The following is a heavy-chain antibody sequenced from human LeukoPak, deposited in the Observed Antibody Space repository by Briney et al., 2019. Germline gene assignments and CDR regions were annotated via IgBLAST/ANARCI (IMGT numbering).Heavy chain of an antibody. CDR2: INPSGGST. CDR3: ARDRGGGDIVVVPAAIFDP. J-gene: IGHJ5*02. Sequence: ASVKVSCKASGYTFTSYYMHWVRQAPGQGLEWMGLINPSGGSTSYAQKFQGRVTMTRDMSTSTVYMELSSLRSEDTAVYYCARDRGGGDIVVVPAAIFDPWGQGTLVTVSS. CDR1: GYTFTSYY. D-gene: IGHD2-2*01. V-gene: IGHV1-46*01.